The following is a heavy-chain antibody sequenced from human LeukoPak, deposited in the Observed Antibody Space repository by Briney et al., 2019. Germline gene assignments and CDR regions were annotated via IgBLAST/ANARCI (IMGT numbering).Heavy chain of an antibody. V-gene: IGHV4-59*01. J-gene: IGHJ6*03. CDR2: IYYSGST. Sequence: SETLSLTCTVSGGSISSYYWSWIRQPPGKGLEWIGYIYYSGSTNYNPSLKSRVTISVDTSKNQFSLKLSPVTAADTAVYYCARDGYCSGGSCYSIEGNYYMDVWGKGTTVTVSS. D-gene: IGHD2-15*01. CDR3: ARDGYCSGGSCYSIEGNYYMDV. CDR1: GGSISSYY.